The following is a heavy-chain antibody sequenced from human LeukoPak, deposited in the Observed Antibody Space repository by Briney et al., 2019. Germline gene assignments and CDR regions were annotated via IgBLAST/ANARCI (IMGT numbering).Heavy chain of an antibody. J-gene: IGHJ4*02. CDR2: MSGSGGST. Sequence: PGGSLRLSCAASGFTFSRSAMTWVRQAPGKGLEWVSAMSGSGGSTYYADSVKGRFTISRDNSKNTLYLQMNSLRAEDTDVYYCAKDPNYYDSANYFDYWGQGTLVTVSS. D-gene: IGHD3-22*01. V-gene: IGHV3-23*01. CDR3: AKDPNYYDSANYFDY. CDR1: GFTFSRSA.